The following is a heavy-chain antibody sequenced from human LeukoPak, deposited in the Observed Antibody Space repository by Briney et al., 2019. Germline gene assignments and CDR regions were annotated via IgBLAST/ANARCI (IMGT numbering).Heavy chain of an antibody. J-gene: IGHJ2*01. D-gene: IGHD6-13*01. CDR3: ARGVQQLVSDWYFDL. Sequence: KASETLSLTCTVSGVSVSSGSYYWSWIRQPPGKGLEWIGYIYYSGSTNYNPSLKSRVTISVDTSKNQFSLKLSSMTAADTAVYYCARGVQQLVSDWYFDLWGRGTLVTVSS. CDR2: IYYSGST. V-gene: IGHV4-61*01. CDR1: GVSVSSGSYY.